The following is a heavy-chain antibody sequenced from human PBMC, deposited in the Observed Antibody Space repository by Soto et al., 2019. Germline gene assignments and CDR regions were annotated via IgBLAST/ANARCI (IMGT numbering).Heavy chain of an antibody. D-gene: IGHD2-21*02. J-gene: IGHJ4*02. V-gene: IGHV1-18*01. Sequence: GASVKVSWKASGYTFTSYGISWVRQAPGQGLEWMGWISAYNGSTNYNPSLKSRVTISVDTSKNQFSLKLSSVTAADTAVYYCARLTDCGGDCPLFDYWGQGTLVTVSS. CDR3: ARLTDCGGDCPLFDY. CDR1: GYTFTSYG. CDR2: ISAYNGST.